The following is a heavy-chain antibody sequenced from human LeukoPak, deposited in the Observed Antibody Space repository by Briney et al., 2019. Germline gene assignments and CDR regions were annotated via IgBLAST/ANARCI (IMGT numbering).Heavy chain of an antibody. Sequence: ASVKVSCKASGYTFTGYYMHWVRQAPGQGLEWMGWINPNSGGTNYAQKFQGWVTMTRDTSISTAYMELSRLRSDDTAVYYCARDRGETTVTINLDYWGQGTLVTVSS. J-gene: IGHJ4*02. V-gene: IGHV1-2*04. CDR3: ARDRGETTVTINLDY. D-gene: IGHD4-11*01. CDR2: INPNSGGT. CDR1: GYTFTGYY.